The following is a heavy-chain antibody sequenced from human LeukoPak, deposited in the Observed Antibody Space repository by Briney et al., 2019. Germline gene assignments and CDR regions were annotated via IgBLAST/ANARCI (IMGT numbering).Heavy chain of an antibody. J-gene: IGHJ3*01. CDR1: GLIFHNYA. CDR3: GQEPNRNYKGAFEF. V-gene: IGHV3-23*01. Sequence: GGSLRLSSAASGLIFHNYALVWIPRAPGKGRGWVSPILGGGGTFYANAVKGRFTISRDNSKNTLYLQMNRLRAEDTATYYFGQEPNRNYKGAFEFWGRGTMVPVSS. CDR2: ILGGGGT. D-gene: IGHD4-11*01.